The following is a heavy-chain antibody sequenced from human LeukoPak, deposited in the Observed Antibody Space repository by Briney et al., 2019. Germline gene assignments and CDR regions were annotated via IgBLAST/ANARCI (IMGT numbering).Heavy chain of an antibody. Sequence: PSETLSLTCTVSGGSISSYYWSWIRQPAGRGLEWMGRIHASGTTYYNPSLKSRVTMSVDTSKNQFSLKLSSVTAADTAIYYCARDRAAAGTGWFDPWGQGTLVTVSS. CDR3: ARDRAAAGTGWFDP. V-gene: IGHV4-4*07. CDR2: IHASGTT. D-gene: IGHD6-13*01. J-gene: IGHJ5*02. CDR1: GGSISSYY.